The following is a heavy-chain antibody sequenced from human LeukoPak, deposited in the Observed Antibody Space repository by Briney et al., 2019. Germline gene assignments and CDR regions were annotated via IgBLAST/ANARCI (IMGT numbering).Heavy chain of an antibody. V-gene: IGHV1-46*01. CDR2: INPSGGSS. CDR3: ARDYYDSSGYYWRDY. D-gene: IGHD3-22*01. J-gene: IGHJ4*02. Sequence: GASVTVSCKASGYTFTSYYMHWVRQAPGQGLEWMGIINPSGGSSSYAQKFQGRVTMTRDTSTSTVYMELSSLRSEDTAVYYCARDYYDSSGYYWRDYWGQGTLVTVSS. CDR1: GYTFTSYY.